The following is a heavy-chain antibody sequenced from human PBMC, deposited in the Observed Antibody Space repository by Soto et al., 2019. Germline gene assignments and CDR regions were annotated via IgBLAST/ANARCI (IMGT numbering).Heavy chain of an antibody. J-gene: IGHJ5*02. V-gene: IGHV3-7*01. CDR1: GFTFSSYW. Sequence: PGGSLRLSCAASGFTFSSYWMSWVRQAPGKGLEWVANIKQDGSEKYYVDSVKGRFTISRDNAKNSLYLQMNSLRAEDTAVYYCARVPGGSGYYYRFDPWGQGTLVTVSS. D-gene: IGHD3-22*01. CDR2: IKQDGSEK. CDR3: ARVPGGSGYYYRFDP.